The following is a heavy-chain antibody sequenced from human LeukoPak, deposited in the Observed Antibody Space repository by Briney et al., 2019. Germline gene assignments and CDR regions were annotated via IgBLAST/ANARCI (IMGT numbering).Heavy chain of an antibody. CDR1: GFSFSSYA. V-gene: IGHV3-23*01. D-gene: IGHD7-27*01. J-gene: IGHJ4*02. CDR2: ISGSGIST. CDR3: ARDAGTWGYGYNFDY. Sequence: GGSLRLSCAASGFSFSSYAMSWVRQAPGKGLDWVSSISGSGISTYYADSVKGRFTISRDNSKNTLYLQMNSLRAEDTALYYCARDAGTWGYGYNFDYWGQGTLLTVSS.